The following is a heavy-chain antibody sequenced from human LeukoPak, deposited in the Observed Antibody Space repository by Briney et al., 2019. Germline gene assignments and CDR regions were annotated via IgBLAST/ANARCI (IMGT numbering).Heavy chain of an antibody. CDR3: ARSQYYYDSSGYLDP. CDR2: IYYSGST. CDR1: GGSISSGGYY. D-gene: IGHD3-22*01. V-gene: IGHV4-31*03. J-gene: IGHJ5*02. Sequence: PSQTLSLTCTVSGGSISSGGYYWSWIRQPPGKGLEWIGYIYYSGSTYYNPSLKSRVTISVDTSKNQFSLKLSSVTAADTAVYYCARSQYYYDSSGYLDPWGQGTLVTVSS.